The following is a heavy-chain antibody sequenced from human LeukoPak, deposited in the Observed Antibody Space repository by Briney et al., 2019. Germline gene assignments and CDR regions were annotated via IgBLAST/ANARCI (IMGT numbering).Heavy chain of an antibody. CDR1: GYTFTGYY. J-gene: IGHJ4*02. V-gene: IGHV1-69*05. CDR3: ARPSGWAPYYFDY. Sequence: SVKVSCKASGYTFTGYYMHWVRQATGQGLEWMGRIIPIFGTANYAQKFQGRVTITTDESTSTAYMELSSLRSEDTAVYYCARPSGWAPYYFDYWGQGTLVTVSS. D-gene: IGHD6-19*01. CDR2: IIPIFGTA.